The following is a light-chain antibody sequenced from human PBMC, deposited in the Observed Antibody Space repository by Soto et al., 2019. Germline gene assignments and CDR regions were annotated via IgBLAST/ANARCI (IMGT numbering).Light chain of an antibody. CDR1: NSDVGTYDY. V-gene: IGLV2-14*01. J-gene: IGLJ1*01. Sequence: LTQPASVSGSPGQSITISCAGSNSDVGTYDYVSWYQQHPGKAPKLIIYDISNRPSGVSNRFSGSKSDNTASLTISGLQAEDEADYYCSSYTISSTLYLFGTGTKVTVL. CDR3: SSYTISSTLYL. CDR2: DIS.